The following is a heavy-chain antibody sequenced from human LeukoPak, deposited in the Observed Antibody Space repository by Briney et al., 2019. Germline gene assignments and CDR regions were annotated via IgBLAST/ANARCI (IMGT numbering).Heavy chain of an antibody. D-gene: IGHD2-15*01. CDR2: IDPSDSYT. CDR1: GYSFTSYW. V-gene: IGHV5-10-1*01. Sequence: GESLKISCKGSGYSFTSYWISWVRQMPGKGLEWMGSIDPSDSYTNYSPSFQGHVTISADKSISPAYLQWSSLKASDPAMYYCATLGYCSGGSCYPAPPHFDYWGQGTLVTVSS. CDR3: ATLGYCSGGSCYPAPPHFDY. J-gene: IGHJ4*02.